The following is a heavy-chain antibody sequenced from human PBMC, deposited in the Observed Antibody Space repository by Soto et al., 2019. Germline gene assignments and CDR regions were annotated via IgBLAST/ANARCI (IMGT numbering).Heavy chain of an antibody. V-gene: IGHV4-39*01. CDR2: IYYSGST. CDR3: APLWFGEGNY. CDR1: GDSISSSSYY. Sequence: QLQLQESGPGLVKPSETLSLTCTVSGDSISSSSYYWGWIRQPPGKGLEWIGSIYYSGSTYYNPSLESRVTISVDTSKNQFSLKLSSVTAADTAVYYCAPLWFGEGNYWGQGTLVTVSS. D-gene: IGHD3-10*01. J-gene: IGHJ4*02.